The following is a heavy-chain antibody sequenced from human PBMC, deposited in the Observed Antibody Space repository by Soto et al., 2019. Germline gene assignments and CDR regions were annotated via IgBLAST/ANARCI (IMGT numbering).Heavy chain of an antibody. D-gene: IGHD6-13*01. CDR3: ARDPYIAAAPTYFDY. V-gene: IGHV1-3*01. CDR1: GYTFTSYA. CDR2: INAGNGNT. Sequence: ASVKVSCKASGYTFTSYAMHWVRQAPGQRLEWMGWINAGNGNTKYSQKFQGRVTITRDTSASTAYTELSSLRSEDTAVYYCARDPYIAAAPTYFDYWGQGTLVTVSS. J-gene: IGHJ4*02.